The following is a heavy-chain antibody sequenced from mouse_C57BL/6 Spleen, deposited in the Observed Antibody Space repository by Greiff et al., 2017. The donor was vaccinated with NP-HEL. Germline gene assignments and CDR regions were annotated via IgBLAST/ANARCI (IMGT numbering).Heavy chain of an antibody. CDR2: INPNYGTT. Sequence: VQLQQSGPELVKPGASVKISCKASGYSFTDYNMNWVKQSNGKSLEWIGVINPNYGTTSYNQKFKGKATLTVDQSSSTAYMQLNSLTSEDSAVYYCAPIYYYGSSWDWYFDVWGTGTTVTVSS. D-gene: IGHD1-1*01. V-gene: IGHV1-39*01. CDR3: APIYYYGSSWDWYFDV. J-gene: IGHJ1*03. CDR1: GYSFTDYN.